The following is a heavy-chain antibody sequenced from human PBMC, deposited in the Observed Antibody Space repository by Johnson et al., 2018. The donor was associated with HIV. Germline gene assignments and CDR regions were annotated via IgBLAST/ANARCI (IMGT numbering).Heavy chain of an antibody. CDR1: GFSFGDYA. J-gene: IGHJ3*02. CDR3: ASGLGIVGATRSAFDI. V-gene: IGHV3-30*03. Sequence: QVQLVESGGGLVQPGGSLRISCAVSGFSFGDYAMNWVRQVPGKGLEWVAVISYDGSNKYYADSVKGRFTISRDNSKNTLYLQMNSLRAEDTAVYYCASGLGIVGATRSAFDIWGQGTMVTVSS. D-gene: IGHD1-26*01. CDR2: ISYDGSNK.